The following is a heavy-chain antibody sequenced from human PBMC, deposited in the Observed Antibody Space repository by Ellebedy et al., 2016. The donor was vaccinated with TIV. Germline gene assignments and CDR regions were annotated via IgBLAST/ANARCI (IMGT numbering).Heavy chain of an antibody. J-gene: IGHJ6*03. CDR3: ARAPDYGGKGVSYYMDV. D-gene: IGHD4-23*01. CDR2: ISYDGSNK. V-gene: IGHV3-30*03. CDR1: GFTFSSYG. Sequence: GGSLRLXXAASGFTFSSYGMHWVRQAPGKGLEWVAVISYDGSNKYYADSVKGRFTISRDNSKNTLYLQMNSLRAEDTAVYYCARAPDYGGKGVSYYMDVWGKGTTVTVSS.